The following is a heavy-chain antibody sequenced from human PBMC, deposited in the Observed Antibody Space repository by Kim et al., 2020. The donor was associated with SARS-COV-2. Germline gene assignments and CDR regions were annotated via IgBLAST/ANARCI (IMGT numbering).Heavy chain of an antibody. Sequence: GGSLRLSCAASGFTVSSNYMSWVRQAPGKGLELVSVIYSGGSTYYADSVKGRFTISRHNSKNTLYLQMNSLRAEATDVYYCSSKKGYYGSGSYCCGMDVWGQGNTVTVS. CDR3: SSKKGYYGSGSYCCGMDV. CDR2: IYSGGST. D-gene: IGHD3-10*01. J-gene: IGHJ6*02. CDR1: GFTVSSNY. V-gene: IGHV3-66*01.